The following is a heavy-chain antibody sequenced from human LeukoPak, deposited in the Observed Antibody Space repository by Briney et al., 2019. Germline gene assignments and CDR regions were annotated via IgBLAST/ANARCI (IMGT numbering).Heavy chain of an antibody. CDR2: IIPIFGTA. CDR3: AGDEEWYGDYERFDY. Sequence: ASVKVSCKASGGTFSSYAISWVRQAPGQGLEWMGGIIPIFGTANYAQKFQGRVTITADESTSTAYMELSSLRSEDTAVYYCAGDEEWYGDYERFDYWGQGTLVTVSS. CDR1: GGTFSSYA. D-gene: IGHD4-17*01. J-gene: IGHJ4*02. V-gene: IGHV1-69*13.